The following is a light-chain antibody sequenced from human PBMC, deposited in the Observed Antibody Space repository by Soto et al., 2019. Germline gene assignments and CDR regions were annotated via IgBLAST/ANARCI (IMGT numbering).Light chain of an antibody. Sequence: EIQITQPPSSLSASVGARATITLHASQNIYNYLDWYQQKPGRAPKLLIYDGSNLEAGVPSRFSGSGSGTDFTFTISRLEAEDIATYYCKQYENPPTFGQGTRVEIK. CDR3: KQYENPPT. CDR1: QNIYNY. J-gene: IGKJ5*01. CDR2: DGS. V-gene: IGKV1-33*01.